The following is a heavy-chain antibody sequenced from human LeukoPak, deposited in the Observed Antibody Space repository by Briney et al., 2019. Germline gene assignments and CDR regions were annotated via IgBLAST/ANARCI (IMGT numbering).Heavy chain of an antibody. CDR2: IYSGGST. Sequence: PGGSLRLSCAASGFTVSSNYMSWVRQAPGKGLEWVSVIYSGGSTYYADSVKGRFTISRDNSKNTLYLQMNGLRAEDTAVYYCARENSYGWFDPWGQGTLVTVSS. CDR3: ARENSYGWFDP. V-gene: IGHV3-66*02. CDR1: GFTVSSNY. D-gene: IGHD5-18*01. J-gene: IGHJ5*02.